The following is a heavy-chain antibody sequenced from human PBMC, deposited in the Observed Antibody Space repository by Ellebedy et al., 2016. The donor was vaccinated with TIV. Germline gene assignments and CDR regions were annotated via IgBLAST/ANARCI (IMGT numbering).Heavy chain of an antibody. CDR2: VYHSGSP. Sequence: MPSETLSLTCSVSGAFVNSTRYYWAWIRQPPGKGLEWIGSVYHSGSPYYNPSFKSRVILAADTSKNHFSLNLGTVTAADTAVYYCARIEPWQPIDDWGQGILVTVSS. CDR3: ARIEPWQPIDD. CDR1: GAFVNSTRYY. V-gene: IGHV4-39*02. J-gene: IGHJ4*02. D-gene: IGHD1-14*01.